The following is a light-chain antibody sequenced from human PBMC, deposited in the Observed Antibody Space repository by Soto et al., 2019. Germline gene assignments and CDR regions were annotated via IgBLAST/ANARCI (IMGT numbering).Light chain of an antibody. CDR1: QSISSW. Sequence: GDRVTITCLASQSISSWLAWYQQKPGKAPKLLIYDASSLESGVPSRFSGSGSGTDFTLTISSLQSEDFATYCCQQTSAAPFTFGPGTKVDIK. J-gene: IGKJ3*01. CDR3: QQTSAAPFT. CDR2: DAS. V-gene: IGKV1-5*01.